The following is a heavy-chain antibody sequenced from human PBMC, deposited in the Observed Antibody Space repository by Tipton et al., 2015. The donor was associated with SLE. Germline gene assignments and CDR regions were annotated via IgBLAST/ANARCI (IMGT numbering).Heavy chain of an antibody. V-gene: IGHV1-69*05. CDR2: IIPIFGTA. CDR3: ARDTPTLYWYFDL. CDR1: GGTFSSYSYG. J-gene: IGHJ2*01. D-gene: IGHD2-15*01. Sequence: QLVQSGPEVKKPGSSVKASCKASGGTFSSYSYGISWVRQAPGQGLEWMGGIIPIFGTANYAQKFQGRVTITTDESTSTAYMELSSLRSEDTAVYYCARDTPTLYWYFDLWGRGTLVTVSS.